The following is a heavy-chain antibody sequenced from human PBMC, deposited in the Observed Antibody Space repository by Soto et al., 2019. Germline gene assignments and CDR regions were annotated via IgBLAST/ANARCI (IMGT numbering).Heavy chain of an antibody. D-gene: IGHD3-22*01. CDR3: GSGYYHNSGMDG. J-gene: IGHJ6*02. Sequence: SETLSLTCAVSGGSISSGGYSWSWIRQPPGKGLEWIGYIYHSGSTYYNPSLKSRVTISVDRSKNQFSLKLSSVTAADTAVYGAGSGYYHNSGMDGWGQGTTVTVSS. CDR1: GGSISSGGYS. CDR2: IYHSGST. V-gene: IGHV4-30-2*01.